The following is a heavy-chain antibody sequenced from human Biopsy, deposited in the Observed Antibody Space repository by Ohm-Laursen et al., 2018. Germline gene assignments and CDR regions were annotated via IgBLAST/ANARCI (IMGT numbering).Heavy chain of an antibody. CDR3: VRGTGSQYFDY. CDR1: GYFFSSYG. CDR2: ISGYNGNT. J-gene: IGHJ4*02. Sequence: ASVKVSCKASGYFFSSYGLNWVRQAPGQGLEWMGRISGYNGNTNYAQKFQGRVTMTIDSSASAAYLELRSLRSDDTAFYYCVRGTGSQYFDYWGQGTLVTVSS. D-gene: IGHD1-26*01. V-gene: IGHV1-18*01.